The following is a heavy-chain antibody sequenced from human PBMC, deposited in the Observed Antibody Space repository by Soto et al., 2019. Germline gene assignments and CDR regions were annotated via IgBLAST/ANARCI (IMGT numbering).Heavy chain of an antibody. V-gene: IGHV3-30-3*01. J-gene: IGHJ4*02. D-gene: IGHD6-13*01. CDR1: VFTFSSYA. CDR3: AESIAAAGPPIDY. CDR2: ISYDGSNK. Sequence: PWGSLRLSCAASVFTFSSYAMHWFRQAPGKGLEWVAVISYDGSNKYYADSVKGRFTISRDNSKNTLYLQMNSLRAEDTAVYYCAESIAAAGPPIDYWGQGTLVTVSS.